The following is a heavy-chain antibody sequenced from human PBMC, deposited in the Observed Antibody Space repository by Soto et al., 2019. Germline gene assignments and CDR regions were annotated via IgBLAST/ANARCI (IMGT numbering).Heavy chain of an antibody. CDR3: SRHLIPAAITHYYYYGMDF. V-gene: IGHV4-38-2*01. CDR2: IYHSGST. CDR1: GYSISSGYY. J-gene: IGHJ6*02. Sequence: SETLSLTCAVSGYSISSGYYWGWIRQPPGKGLGWIGSIYHSGSTYYNPSLKSRVTISVDTSKNQFSLKLSSVTAADTAVYYCSRHLIPAAITHYYYYGMDFWGQGTTVTVSS. D-gene: IGHD2-2*01.